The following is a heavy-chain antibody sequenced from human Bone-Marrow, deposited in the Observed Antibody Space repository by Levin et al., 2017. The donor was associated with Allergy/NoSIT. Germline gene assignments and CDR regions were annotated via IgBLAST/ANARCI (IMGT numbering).Heavy chain of an antibody. CDR1: GSTFSDYG. CDR3: ARVPAVDFDAFDV. D-gene: IGHD4/OR15-4a*01. V-gene: IGHV3-30*03. Sequence: GGSLRLSCAASGSTFSDYGIHWVRQAPGRGLEWVAVTSYDDSNQYYSESVRGRFTISRDTSKHTIYLQMNSLRPEDTTVYYCARVPAVDFDAFDVWGQGTRVTVSS. J-gene: IGHJ3*01. CDR2: TSYDDSNQ.